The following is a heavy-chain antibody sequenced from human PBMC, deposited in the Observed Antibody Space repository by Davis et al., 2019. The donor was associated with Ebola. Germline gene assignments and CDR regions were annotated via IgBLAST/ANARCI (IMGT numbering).Heavy chain of an antibody. CDR2: IYYSGST. J-gene: IGHJ4*02. Sequence: SETLSLTCAVSGGSISSSYWWSWVRQPPGKGLEWIGYIYYSGSTNYNPSLKSRVTISVDTSKNQFSLKLSSVTAADTAVYYCARPLDYGDYGGFDYWGQGTLVTVSS. CDR3: ARPLDYGDYGGFDY. CDR1: GGSISSSYW. D-gene: IGHD4-17*01. V-gene: IGHV4-4*02.